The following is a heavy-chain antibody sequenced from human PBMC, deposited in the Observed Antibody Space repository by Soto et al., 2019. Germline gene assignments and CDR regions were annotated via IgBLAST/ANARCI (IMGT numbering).Heavy chain of an antibody. D-gene: IGHD2-8*01. CDR1: GFTFSSYG. V-gene: IGHV3-30*18. Sequence: GGSLRLSCAASGFTFSSYGMHWVRQAPGKGLEWVAVISYDGSNKYYADSVKGRFTISRDNSKNTLYLQMNSLRAEDTAVYYCAKDRQYCTNGVCFTCDYWGQGT. J-gene: IGHJ4*02. CDR3: AKDRQYCTNGVCFTCDY. CDR2: ISYDGSNK.